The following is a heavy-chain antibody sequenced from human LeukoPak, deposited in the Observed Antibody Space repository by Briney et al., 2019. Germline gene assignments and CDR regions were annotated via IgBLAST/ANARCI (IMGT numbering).Heavy chain of an antibody. D-gene: IGHD2-21*02. CDR2: IIPIFGTA. V-gene: IGHV1-69*01. Sequence: SVKVSCKASGGTFSSYAISWVRQAPGQGLEWMGGIIPIFGTANYAQKFQGRVTITADESTSTAYMELSSLRSEDTAVYYCARGPPYIVVVTAIGFFDYWGQGTLVTVSS. J-gene: IGHJ4*02. CDR1: GGTFSSYA. CDR3: ARGPPYIVVVTAIGFFDY.